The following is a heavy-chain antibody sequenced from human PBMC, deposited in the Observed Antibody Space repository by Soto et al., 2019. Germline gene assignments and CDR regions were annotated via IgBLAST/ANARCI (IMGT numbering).Heavy chain of an antibody. Sequence: GGSLRLSYAASGFTFSSYAMSWVRQAPGKGLEWVSAISGSGGSTYYADSVKGRFTISRDNSKNTLYLQMNSLRAEDTAVYYCAKDPKLRFLEWSNYYFDYWGQGTLVTVSS. V-gene: IGHV3-23*01. CDR1: GFTFSSYA. CDR3: AKDPKLRFLEWSNYYFDY. CDR2: ISGSGGST. D-gene: IGHD3-3*01. J-gene: IGHJ4*02.